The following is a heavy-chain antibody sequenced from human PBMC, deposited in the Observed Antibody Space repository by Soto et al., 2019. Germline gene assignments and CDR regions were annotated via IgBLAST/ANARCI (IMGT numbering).Heavy chain of an antibody. CDR3: ARVVSGGHSDY. CDR1: GYTFTNND. J-gene: IGHJ4*02. V-gene: IGHV1-8*01. Sequence: QVQLVQSGAEGKKPGASVKVSCKASGYTFTNNDINWVRQATGQGLEWMGWMNPSSGHTGYAHQFQGRVTMTWQTSTRTAYMELSSLRSEDTAVYYWARVVSGGHSDYWGQGTPVTVSS. CDR2: MNPSSGHT. D-gene: IGHD2-15*01.